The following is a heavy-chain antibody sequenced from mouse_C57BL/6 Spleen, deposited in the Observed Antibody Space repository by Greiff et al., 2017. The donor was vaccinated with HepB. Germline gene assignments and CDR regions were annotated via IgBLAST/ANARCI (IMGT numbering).Heavy chain of an antibody. CDR3: ARSSNSFAY. CDR1: GYTFTSYW. V-gene: IGHV1-64*01. J-gene: IGHJ3*01. D-gene: IGHD2-5*01. CDR2: IHPNSGST. Sequence: QVQLQQPGAELVKPGASVKLSCKASGYTFTSYWMHWVKQRPGQGLEWIGMIHPNSGSTNYNEKFKSKATLTVDKSSSTAYIQLSSLTSEDSAVYYCARSSNSFAYWGQGTLVTVSA.